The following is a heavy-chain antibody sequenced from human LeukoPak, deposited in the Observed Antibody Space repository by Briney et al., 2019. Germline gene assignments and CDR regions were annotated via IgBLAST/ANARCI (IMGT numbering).Heavy chain of an antibody. CDR2: IYTSGST. J-gene: IGHJ3*02. CDR1: GGSISSGSYY. D-gene: IGHD3-22*01. Sequence: KASETLSLTCTVSGGSISSGSYYWSWNRQPAGKGLEWIGSIYTSGSTNYNPSLKSRVTISVDTSKNQFSLKLSSVTAADTAVYYCARATYHYDSSGYWTLEFDFDIWGQGTMVTVSS. V-gene: IGHV4-61*02. CDR3: ARATYHYDSSGYWTLEFDFDI.